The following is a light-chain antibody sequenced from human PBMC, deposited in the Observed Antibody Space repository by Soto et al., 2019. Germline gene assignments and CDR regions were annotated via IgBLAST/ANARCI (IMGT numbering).Light chain of an antibody. CDR1: NIGSKN. Sequence: SYELTQPLSVSVALGQTARITCGGNNIGSKNVNWYQQKPGQAPVLVIYRDSNRPSGIPERFSGSNSGNTATLTNSRAQAGDEADYYCQVWDSSTARVFGGGTKLTVL. CDR2: RDS. J-gene: IGLJ3*02. V-gene: IGLV3-9*01. CDR3: QVWDSSTARV.